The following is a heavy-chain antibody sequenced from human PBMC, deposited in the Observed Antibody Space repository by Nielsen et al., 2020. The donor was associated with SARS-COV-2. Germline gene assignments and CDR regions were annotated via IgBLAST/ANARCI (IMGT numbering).Heavy chain of an antibody. CDR3: ARDSSGSYRRVDY. D-gene: IGHD1-26*01. V-gene: IGHV1-46*01. J-gene: IGHJ4*02. Sequence: VSVKVSCKASGYTFTNNYMHWVRQAPGQGLEWMGLINPSDGGTTYAQKFQGRVTMTRDTSTSKVYMELSSLRSDDTAVYYCARDSSGSYRRVDYWGQGTLVTVSS. CDR1: GYTFTNNY. CDR2: INPSDGGT.